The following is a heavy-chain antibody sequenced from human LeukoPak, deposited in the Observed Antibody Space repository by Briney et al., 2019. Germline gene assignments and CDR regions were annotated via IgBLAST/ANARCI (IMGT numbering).Heavy chain of an antibody. V-gene: IGHV3-23*01. D-gene: IGHD2-21*01. Sequence: PGGSLRLSCTTSGFTFGKYIMTWVRQAPGNGLEWVSSIGGSDGITFYADSVMGRFRISRDDSKNTVFLQISSLRVEDTAKYYCAKWGGTKVIGTVWYGPLEHWGQGTQVIVSS. J-gene: IGHJ1*01. CDR3: AKWGGTKVIGTVWYGPLEH. CDR1: GFTFGKYI. CDR2: IGGSDGIT.